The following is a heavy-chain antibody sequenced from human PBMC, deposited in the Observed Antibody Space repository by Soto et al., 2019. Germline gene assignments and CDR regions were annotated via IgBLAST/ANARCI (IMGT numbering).Heavy chain of an antibody. D-gene: IGHD1-26*01. Sequence: SETLALTCAVSGGSISSGGYSWSWVRQPPGKGLEWIGEIYHSGSTNYNPSLKSRVTISVDKSKNQFSLKLSSVTAADTAVYYCARVSGSYYYAMDVWGQGTTVTVSS. CDR1: GGSISSGGYS. CDR2: IYHSGST. J-gene: IGHJ6*02. V-gene: IGHV4-4*02. CDR3: ARVSGSYYYAMDV.